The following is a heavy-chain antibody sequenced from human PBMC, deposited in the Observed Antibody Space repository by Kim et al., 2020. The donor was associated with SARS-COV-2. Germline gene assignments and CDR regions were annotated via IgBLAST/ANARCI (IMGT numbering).Heavy chain of an antibody. V-gene: IGHV3-48*02. CDR2: ISSSSSTI. J-gene: IGHJ6*02. CDR3: ARDISSSWLGGYYYGMDV. CDR1: GFTFSSYS. Sequence: GGSLRLSCAASGFTFSSYSMNWVRQAPGKGLEWVSYISSSSSTIYYADSVKDRFTISRDNAKNSLYRQMNSLRDEDTAVYYCARDISSSWLGGYYYGMDVWRQGTTVTVSS. D-gene: IGHD6-13*01.